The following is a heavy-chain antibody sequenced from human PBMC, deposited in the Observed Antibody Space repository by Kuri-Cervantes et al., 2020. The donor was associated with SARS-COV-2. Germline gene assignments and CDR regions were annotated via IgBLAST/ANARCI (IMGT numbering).Heavy chain of an antibody. CDR2: ISSSGSTI. CDR1: GFTFGDYA. J-gene: IGHJ4*02. Sequence: GESLKISCTASGFTFGDYAMSWVRQAPGKGLEWVSYISSSGSTIYYADSVKGRFTISRDNAKNSLYLQMNSLRAEDTAVYYCARDLRWGYFDYWGQGTLVTVSS. V-gene: IGHV3-11*04. D-gene: IGHD4-23*01. CDR3: ARDLRWGYFDY.